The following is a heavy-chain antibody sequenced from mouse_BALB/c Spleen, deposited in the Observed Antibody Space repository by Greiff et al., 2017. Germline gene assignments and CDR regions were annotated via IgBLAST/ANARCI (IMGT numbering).Heavy chain of an antibody. CDR3: ARNRYDDPYYAMDY. CDR2: ISSGGSYT. Sequence: EVMLVESGGDLVKPGGSLKLSCAASGLTFSSYAMSWVRQTPDKRLEWVATISSGGSYTYYPDSVKGRFTISRDNAKNTLYLQMSSLKSEDTAMYYCARNRYDDPYYAMDYWGQGTSVTVSS. CDR1: GLTFSSYA. V-gene: IGHV5-6*01. J-gene: IGHJ4*01. D-gene: IGHD2-14*01.